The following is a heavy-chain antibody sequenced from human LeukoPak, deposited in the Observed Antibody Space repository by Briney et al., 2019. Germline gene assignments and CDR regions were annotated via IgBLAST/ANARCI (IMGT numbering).Heavy chain of an antibody. Sequence: GGSLRLSCAASGFTFSSYEMNWVRQAPGKGLEWVSYISSSGSTIYYADSVKGRFTISRDNAKNSLYLQMNSLRAEDTAVYYCAKLREWELPDLFDYWGQGTLVTVSS. CDR2: ISSSGSTI. V-gene: IGHV3-48*03. D-gene: IGHD1-26*01. CDR3: AKLREWELPDLFDY. J-gene: IGHJ4*02. CDR1: GFTFSSYE.